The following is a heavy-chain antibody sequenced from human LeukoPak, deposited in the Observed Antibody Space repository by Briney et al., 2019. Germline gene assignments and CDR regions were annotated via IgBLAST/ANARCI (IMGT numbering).Heavy chain of an antibody. CDR2: INPNSGGT. CDR3: ARDPVAMATSGRSAGDY. D-gene: IGHD5-12*01. J-gene: IGHJ4*02. CDR1: GYIFTDYY. V-gene: IGHV1-2*06. Sequence: ASVKVSCKASGYIFTDYYMHWVRQAPGQELGWMGRINPNSGGTNYAQKFQGRVTMTRDTSISTAYTELSSLRSEDTATYYCARDPVAMATSGRSAGDYWGQGTLVTVSS.